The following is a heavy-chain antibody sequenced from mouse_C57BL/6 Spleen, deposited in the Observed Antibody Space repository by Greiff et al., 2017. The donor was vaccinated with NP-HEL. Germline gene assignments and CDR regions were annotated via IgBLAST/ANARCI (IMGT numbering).Heavy chain of an antibody. CDR1: GYAFSSYW. V-gene: IGHV1-80*01. J-gene: IGHJ1*03. CDR3: ARGGGYPYWYFEV. D-gene: IGHD2-2*01. CDR2: IYPGDGDT. Sequence: QVQLQQSGAELVKPGASVKISCKASGYAFSSYWMNWVKQRPGKGLEWIGQIYPGDGDTNYNGKFKGKATLTADKSSSTAYMQLSSLTSEDSAVYFCARGGGYPYWYFEVWGTGTTVTVSS.